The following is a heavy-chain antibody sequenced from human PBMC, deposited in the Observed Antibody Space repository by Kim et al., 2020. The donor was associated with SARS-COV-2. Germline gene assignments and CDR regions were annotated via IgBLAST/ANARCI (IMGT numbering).Heavy chain of an antibody. Sequence: GGSLRLSCAASGFPFSSYWMTWVRQAPGKGLEWVANIKKDGSETHYVDSVKGRFTISRDNAKNSLYLQMNTLRAEDTAVYYCSSVGWVYYCGQGTLVTVS. D-gene: IGHD6-19*01. V-gene: IGHV3-7*01. J-gene: IGHJ4*02. CDR3: SSVGWVYY. CDR2: IKKDGSET. CDR1: GFPFSSYW.